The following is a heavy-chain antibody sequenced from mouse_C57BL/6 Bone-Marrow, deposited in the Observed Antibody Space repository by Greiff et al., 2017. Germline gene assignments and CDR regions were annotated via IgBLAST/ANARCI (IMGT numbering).Heavy chain of an antibody. Sequence: VQLQESGPELVKPGASVKISCKASGYAFSSSWMNWVKQRPGKGLEWIGRIYPGDGDTNYNGKFKGKDTLTADKSSSTAYMQLSSLTSEDSAVYFCAGAITTVVATFDYYFDYWGQGTTLTVSS. J-gene: IGHJ2*01. CDR1: GYAFSSSW. CDR3: AGAITTVVATFDYYFDY. V-gene: IGHV1-82*01. CDR2: IYPGDGDT. D-gene: IGHD1-1*01.